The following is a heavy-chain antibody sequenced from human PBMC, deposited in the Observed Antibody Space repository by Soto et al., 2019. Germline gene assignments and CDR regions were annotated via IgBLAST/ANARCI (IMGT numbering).Heavy chain of an antibody. D-gene: IGHD5-12*01. J-gene: IGHJ4*02. CDR1: GGSISSGGYY. CDR2: IYYSGST. CDR3: ARGTSGYAPRDHFDY. V-gene: IGHV4-31*03. Sequence: PSETLSLTCTVSGGSISSGGYYWSWIRQHPGKGLEWIGYIYYSGSTYYNPSLKSRVTISVDTSKNQFSLKLSSVTAADTAVYYCARGTSGYAPRDHFDYWGQGTLVTVSS.